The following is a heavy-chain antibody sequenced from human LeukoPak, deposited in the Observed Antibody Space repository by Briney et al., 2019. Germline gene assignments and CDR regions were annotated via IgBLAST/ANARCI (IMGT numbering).Heavy chain of an antibody. CDR3: ARGQTMPPDYFDY. V-gene: IGHV3-64*01. CDR2: ISRNGGST. J-gene: IGHJ4*02. CDR1: GFTYGNYA. Sequence: GVSLRLSCVASGFTYGNYAIHGVRQAPEGGVEYVSGISRNGGSTDYANSVKGRFTISRDNSKNTLYLQMGSLRAEDMAVYYCARGQTMPPDYFDYWGQGTLVTVSS. D-gene: IGHD1/OR15-1a*01.